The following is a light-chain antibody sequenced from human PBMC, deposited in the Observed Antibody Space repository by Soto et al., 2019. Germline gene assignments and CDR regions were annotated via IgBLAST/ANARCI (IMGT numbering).Light chain of an antibody. CDR3: LQYKNWPWT. CDR1: ESVSSK. V-gene: IGKV3-15*01. CDR2: GAS. J-gene: IGKJ1*01. Sequence: EIVMTQSPATLSVSPGETATLSCRASESVSSKFAWHQQKPGQAPRLLIYGASTRATAIPARFSGSGSGTEFTLTVSSLQSEDSAVYYFLQYKNWPWTFGKGNKV.